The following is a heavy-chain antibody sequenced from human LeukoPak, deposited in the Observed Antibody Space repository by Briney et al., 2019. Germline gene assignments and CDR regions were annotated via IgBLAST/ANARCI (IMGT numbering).Heavy chain of an antibody. J-gene: IGHJ4*02. CDR1: GYTFTTYG. CDR3: ARGDYGDC. CDR2: ISVYNDNA. V-gene: IGHV1-18*01. Sequence: GASVKVSCKASGYTFTTYGFTWVRQAPGQGLEWMGWISVYNDNANYAQKFQGRVTLTTGTSRSTAYMELRSLTSDDTAVYYCARGDYGDCWGQGTLVTVSS.